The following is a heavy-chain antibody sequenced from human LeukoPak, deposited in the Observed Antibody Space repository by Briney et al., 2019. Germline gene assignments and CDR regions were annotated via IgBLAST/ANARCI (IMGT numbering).Heavy chain of an antibody. CDR2: ISSYNGNT. D-gene: IGHD3-9*01. CDR1: GYTFTTYG. CDR3: ARTFPVLRYFDWLNQERYFDL. V-gene: IGHV1-18*01. J-gene: IGHJ2*01. Sequence: AAVKVSCKASGYTFTTYGIGWVRQAPEQGLEWMGWISSYNGNTDYAQNLQGRVTMTTDTSTNTAYMELSRLRSDDTAVYYCARTFPVLRYFDWLNQERYFDLWGRGTLVTVSS.